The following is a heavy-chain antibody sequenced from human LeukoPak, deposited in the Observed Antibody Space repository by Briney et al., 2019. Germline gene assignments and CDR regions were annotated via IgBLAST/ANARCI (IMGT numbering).Heavy chain of an antibody. CDR1: GYSFTSYG. CDR2: INPYNGNT. CDR3: ARERSGWFFSN. V-gene: IGHV1-18*01. D-gene: IGHD6-19*01. Sequence: VASVKLSCKASGYSFTSYGITWVRQAPGQGLEWMGWINPYNGNTNYAQKLQGRVTMTTDTSTSTAYMELRSLRSDDTAVYYCARERSGWFFSNWGQGSLVTVSS. J-gene: IGHJ4*02.